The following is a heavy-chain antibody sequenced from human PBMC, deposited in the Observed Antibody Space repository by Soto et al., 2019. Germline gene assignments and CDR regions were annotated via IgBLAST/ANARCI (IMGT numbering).Heavy chain of an antibody. Sequence: ASMKVSCKASGYTFTGYYMHWVRQAPGQGLEWMGWINPNSGGTNYAQKFQGRVTMTRDTSISTAYMELSRLRSDDTAVYYCARGPPIAAADADWFDPWGQGTLVTVSS. CDR2: INPNSGGT. CDR1: GYTFTGYY. V-gene: IGHV1-2*02. J-gene: IGHJ5*02. D-gene: IGHD6-13*01. CDR3: ARGPPIAAADADWFDP.